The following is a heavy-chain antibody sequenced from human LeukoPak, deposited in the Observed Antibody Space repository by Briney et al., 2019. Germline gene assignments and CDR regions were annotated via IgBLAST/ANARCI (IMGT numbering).Heavy chain of an antibody. J-gene: IGHJ5*02. Sequence: GGSLRLSCAASGFTFSSYVMSWVRQAPGKGLEWVSGISGSGGGTNYADSVKGRFTISRDNSKNTLYLQMSSLRAEDTAVYYCAKAGGYGSGSYLTWFDPWGQGTLVTVSS. CDR1: GFTFSSYV. D-gene: IGHD3-10*01. CDR3: AKAGGYGSGSYLTWFDP. V-gene: IGHV3-23*01. CDR2: ISGSGGGT.